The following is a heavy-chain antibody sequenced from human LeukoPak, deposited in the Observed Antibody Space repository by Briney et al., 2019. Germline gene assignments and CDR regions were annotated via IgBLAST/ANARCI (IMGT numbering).Heavy chain of an antibody. V-gene: IGHV4-59*01. Sequence: SETLSLTCTVSGGSISTYYWTWIRHPPGKGLEWIGYIYYSGSTNYNPSLKSRVTISVDTSKNQFSLKLSSVTAADTAVYYCARSSSHNWFDPWGQGTLVTVSS. D-gene: IGHD6-6*01. CDR1: GGSISTYY. J-gene: IGHJ5*02. CDR2: IYYSGST. CDR3: ARSSSHNWFDP.